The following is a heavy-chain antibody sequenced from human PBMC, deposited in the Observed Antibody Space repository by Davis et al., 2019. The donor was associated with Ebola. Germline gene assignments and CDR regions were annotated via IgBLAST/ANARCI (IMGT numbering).Heavy chain of an antibody. CDR3: VRGGDAYKTGY. CDR1: GGSVGSDY. J-gene: IGHJ4*02. CDR2: ISNGGRT. D-gene: IGHD5-24*01. Sequence: MPGGSLRLSCSVSGGSVGSDYWSWIRQSPGKGLEWIAFISNGGRTIYNPSLRGRVTISIDTSKNQFSLEVRSVTAADTAFYYCVRGGDAYKTGYWGQGTLVTVSS. V-gene: IGHV4-59*02.